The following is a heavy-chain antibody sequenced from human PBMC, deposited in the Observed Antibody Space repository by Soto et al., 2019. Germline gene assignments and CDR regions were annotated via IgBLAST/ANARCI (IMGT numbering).Heavy chain of an antibody. Sequence: ASVKVSCKVPKYTLTELTIDWLRQAPGKGLEWMGRSAPEEGEPIYPQKFQGRVSMTEDPSTDTAYMELTSLRFEDTAVYFCADDRKIVGTIGAFDFWGQGTLVTVPS. CDR1: KYTLTELT. V-gene: IGHV1-24*01. CDR3: ADDRKIVGTIGAFDF. D-gene: IGHD1-26*01. J-gene: IGHJ4*02. CDR2: SAPEEGEP.